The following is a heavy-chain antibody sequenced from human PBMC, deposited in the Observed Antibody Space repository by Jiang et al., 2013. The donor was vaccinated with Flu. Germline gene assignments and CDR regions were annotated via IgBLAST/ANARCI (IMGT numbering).Heavy chain of an antibody. CDR1: GGSISSYY. CDR3: ASFPTSAIPNYYDSSGYRGVDAFDI. Sequence: KPSETLSLTCTVSGGSISSYYWSWIRQPPGKGLEWIGYIYYSGSTNYNPSLKSRVTISVDTSKNQFSLKLSSVTAADTAVYYCASFPTSAIPNYYDSSGYRGVDAFDIWGQGTMVTVSS. V-gene: IGHV4-59*01. J-gene: IGHJ3*02. D-gene: IGHD3-22*01. CDR2: IYYSGST.